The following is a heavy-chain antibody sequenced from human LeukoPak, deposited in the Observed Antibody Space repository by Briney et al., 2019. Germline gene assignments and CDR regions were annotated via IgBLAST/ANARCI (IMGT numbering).Heavy chain of an antibody. J-gene: IGHJ4*02. D-gene: IGHD3-10*01. CDR2: INPNSGGT. Sequence: ASVKVSCKASGYTFTGYYMHWVRQAPGQGLEWMGWINPNSGGTYYAQNFQGRVTMTRDTSISTAYMELRRLRSDDTAVYYCARDYSGSWRAIFGNWVQGTLVTVSS. CDR3: ARDYSGSWRAIFGN. CDR1: GYTFTGYY. V-gene: IGHV1-2*02.